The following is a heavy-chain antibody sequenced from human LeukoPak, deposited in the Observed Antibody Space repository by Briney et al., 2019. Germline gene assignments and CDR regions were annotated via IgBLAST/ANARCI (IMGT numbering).Heavy chain of an antibody. V-gene: IGHV4-39*01. CDR1: GASIRTSSHY. Sequence: SETLSLTCTGSGASIRTSSHYWAWIRQPPGKGLEWIGSIYYSGSTFYNPSLKSRVTISVDTSKNQFSLKLSSVTAADTAVYYCARNYSSTWSSPYFDSWGQGTLVTVSS. CDR2: IYYSGST. J-gene: IGHJ4*02. CDR3: ARNYSSTWSSPYFDS. D-gene: IGHD6-6*01.